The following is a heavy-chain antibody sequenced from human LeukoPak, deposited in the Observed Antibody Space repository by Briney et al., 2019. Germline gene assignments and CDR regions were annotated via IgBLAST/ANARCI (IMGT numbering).Heavy chain of an antibody. CDR2: IKEDGSQR. CDR3: AKEQMHRAVDYFDY. CDR1: GVTFSSYC. D-gene: IGHD6-19*01. Sequence: GGSLRLSCAASGVTFSSYCMHWVRRAPGEGLERVANIKEDGSQRYFVDSVKGRFTISRDNAKNSLYMQMNSLRAEDTAVYYSAKEQMHRAVDYFDYWGQGTLVTVSS. J-gene: IGHJ4*02. V-gene: IGHV3-7*03.